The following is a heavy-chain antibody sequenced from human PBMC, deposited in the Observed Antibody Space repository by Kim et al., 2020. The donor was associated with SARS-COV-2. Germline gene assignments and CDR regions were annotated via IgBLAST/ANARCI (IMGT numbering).Heavy chain of an antibody. CDR1: GGSISSSNW. CDR2: IYNSGST. J-gene: IGHJ4*02. Sequence: SETLSLTCAVSGGSISSSNWWSWVRQPPGKGLEWIGEIYNSGSTNYNPSLKSRVTISVDKSKNQFSLKLSSVTAADTAVYYCARSSAAAGTRKFDYWGQGTLVTVSS. CDR3: ARSSAAAGTRKFDY. V-gene: IGHV4-4*02. D-gene: IGHD6-13*01.